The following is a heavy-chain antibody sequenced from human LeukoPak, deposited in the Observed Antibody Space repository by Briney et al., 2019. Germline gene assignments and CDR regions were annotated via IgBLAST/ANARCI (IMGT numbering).Heavy chain of an antibody. J-gene: IGHJ3*02. V-gene: IGHV3-48*04. Sequence: GGSLRLSCAASGFTFNTYNMNWVRQAPGKGLEWVSYISSSSSTIYYADSVKGRFTISRDNAKNSLYLQMNSLRAEDTAVYYCARPGSSSWYSGAFDIWGQGTMVTVSS. CDR1: GFTFNTYN. CDR2: ISSSSSTI. D-gene: IGHD6-13*01. CDR3: ARPGSSSWYSGAFDI.